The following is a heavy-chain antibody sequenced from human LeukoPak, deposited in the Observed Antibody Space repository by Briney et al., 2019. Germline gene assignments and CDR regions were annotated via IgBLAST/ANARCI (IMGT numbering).Heavy chain of an antibody. Sequence: EASVKVSCKASGYTFTGYYMHWVRQAPGQGLEWMGWISPKNGDTKFAEKFQGRVTMTRDTSISTAYMEMSGLIYDDTAVYYCAMRGSGSYNFDYWGQGTLVTVSS. CDR1: GYTFTGYY. CDR3: AMRGSGSYNFDY. J-gene: IGHJ4*02. CDR2: ISPKNGDT. V-gene: IGHV1-2*02. D-gene: IGHD1-26*01.